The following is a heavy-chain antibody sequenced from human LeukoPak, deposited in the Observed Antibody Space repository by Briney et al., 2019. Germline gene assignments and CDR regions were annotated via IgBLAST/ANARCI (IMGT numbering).Heavy chain of an antibody. CDR1: GFTFSSYA. Sequence: PGRSLRLSWAASGFTFSSYAMHWVRQAPGKGLEWVAVISYDGSNKYYADSVKGRFTISRDNSKNTLYLQMNSLRAEDTAVYYCAREYYYDSSGYYINWFDPWGQGTLVTVSP. CDR3: AREYYYDSSGYYINWFDP. J-gene: IGHJ5*02. V-gene: IGHV3-30-3*01. CDR2: ISYDGSNK. D-gene: IGHD3-22*01.